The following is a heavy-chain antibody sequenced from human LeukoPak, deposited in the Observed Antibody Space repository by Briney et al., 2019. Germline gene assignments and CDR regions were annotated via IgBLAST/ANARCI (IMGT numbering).Heavy chain of an antibody. CDR1: GGSISSYY. CDR3: ARVRRYCTNGVCPTGFDP. J-gene: IGHJ5*02. D-gene: IGHD2-8*01. CDR2: IYYSGST. Sequence: PSETLSLTCTVSGGSISSYYWSWIRQPPREGLEWIGYIYYSGSTNYNPSLKSRVTISVDTSKNQFSLKLSSVAAADTAVYYCARVRRYCTNGVCPTGFDPWGQGTLVTVSS. V-gene: IGHV4-59*01.